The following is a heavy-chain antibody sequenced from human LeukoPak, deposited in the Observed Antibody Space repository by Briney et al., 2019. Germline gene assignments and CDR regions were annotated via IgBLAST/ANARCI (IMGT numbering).Heavy chain of an antibody. CDR3: ARDHSSGWYSDYFDY. Sequence: GRSLRLSCAASGFTFSSYGMHWVRQAPGKGLEWVAVIWYDGSNKYYADSVKGRFTISRDNSKDTLYLQMNSLRAEDTAVYYCARDHSSGWYSDYFDYWGQGTLVTVSS. CDR1: GFTFSSYG. J-gene: IGHJ4*02. V-gene: IGHV3-33*01. D-gene: IGHD6-19*01. CDR2: IWYDGSNK.